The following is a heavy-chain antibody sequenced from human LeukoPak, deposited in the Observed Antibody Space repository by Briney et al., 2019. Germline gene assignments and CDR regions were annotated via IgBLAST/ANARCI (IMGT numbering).Heavy chain of an antibody. CDR1: GYSFTSYW. CDR3: ARHEPSYDLTREGWFDP. D-gene: IGHD3-3*01. CDR2: IYPGDSDT. Sequence: GESLKISCKGSGYSFTSYWIGWVRQMPGKGLEWMGIIYPGDSDTRYSPSFQGQVTISADKSISTAYLQWSSLKASDTAMHYCARHEPSYDLTREGWFDPWGQGTLVTVSS. J-gene: IGHJ5*02. V-gene: IGHV5-51*01.